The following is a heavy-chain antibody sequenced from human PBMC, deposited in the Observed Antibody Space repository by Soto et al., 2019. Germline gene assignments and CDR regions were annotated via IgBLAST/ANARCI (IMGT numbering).Heavy chain of an antibody. V-gene: IGHV4-59*01. J-gene: IGHJ6*02. D-gene: IGHD6-19*01. Sequence: QVQPQESGTGLVKPSETLSLTCTVSGGSINSFYWGWIRQSPGKGLEWIGYFHYSGDTKYNPSLNGRVTISIDTSKNQFSLKLSSVTAADTAVYFCARDFSGWGYYYGLDVWGQGTTVTVSS. CDR1: GGSINSFY. CDR2: FHYSGDT. CDR3: ARDFSGWGYYYGLDV.